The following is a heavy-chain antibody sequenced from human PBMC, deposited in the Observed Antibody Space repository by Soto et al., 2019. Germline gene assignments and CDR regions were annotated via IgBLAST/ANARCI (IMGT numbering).Heavy chain of an antibody. Sequence: QVQLVQSGAEVRKPGSLVKVSCEASGGSINNYVISWLRQAPGQGLEWMGGIIPNYEAANYAQKFRGRLTITADKATNTAYMELNSLRPEDTATYYCARYWNAGTLYGAFDIWGQGTTVIVS. CDR3: ARYWNAGTLYGAFDI. CDR2: IIPNYEAA. D-gene: IGHD4-17*01. V-gene: IGHV1-69*06. CDR1: GGSINNYV. J-gene: IGHJ3*02.